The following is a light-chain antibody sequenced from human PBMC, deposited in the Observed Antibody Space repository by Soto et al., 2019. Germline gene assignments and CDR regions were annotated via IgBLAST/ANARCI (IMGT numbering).Light chain of an antibody. CDR1: QSVSST. J-gene: IGKJ1*01. CDR3: QQYGISPRT. CDR2: GAS. V-gene: IGKV3-20*01. Sequence: EIVMTQSHATLSVSPGERATLSCRASQSVSSTLAWYQQKPGQAPRLLIYGASSRATGIPDRFSGSGSGTDFTLTISRLEPEDFAVYYCQQYGISPRTFCQGTKVDIK.